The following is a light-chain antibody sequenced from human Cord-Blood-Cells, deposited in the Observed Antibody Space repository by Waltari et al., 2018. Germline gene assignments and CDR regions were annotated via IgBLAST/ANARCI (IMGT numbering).Light chain of an antibody. CDR2: DVS. Sequence: QSVLTQPASVSGSPGQSITISCTGTSSVVGGYNYVSWYQQHPGKAPKRMIYDVSNRPSGVSNRFSGSKSGNTASLTISGLQAEDEADYYCSSYTSRSTLVVFGGGTKLTV. J-gene: IGLJ2*01. CDR3: SSYTSRSTLVV. CDR1: SSVVGGYNY. V-gene: IGLV2-14*01.